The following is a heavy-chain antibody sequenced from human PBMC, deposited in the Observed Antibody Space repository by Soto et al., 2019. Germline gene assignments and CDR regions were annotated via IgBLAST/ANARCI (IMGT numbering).Heavy chain of an antibody. V-gene: IGHV3-23*01. Sequence: PWGSLGLSCAASGLTFSSYAMSWVRQAPGKGLEWVSAISGSGGSTYYADSVKGRFTISRDNSKNTLYLQMNSLRAEDTAVYYCARVTGTFDYWGQGTLVTVSS. D-gene: IGHD1-20*01. CDR3: ARVTGTFDY. J-gene: IGHJ4*02. CDR2: ISGSGGST. CDR1: GLTFSSYA.